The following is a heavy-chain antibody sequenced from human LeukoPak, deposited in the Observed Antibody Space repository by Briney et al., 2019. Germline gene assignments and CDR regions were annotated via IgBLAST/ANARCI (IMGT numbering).Heavy chain of an antibody. D-gene: IGHD6-19*01. CDR1: GFTFSSYP. Sequence: GGSLRLSCAASGFTFSSYPMYWVRQAPGKGLEWVAVISYDGRNKYYADSVKGQFTISRDNSKSTLYLQMNSLRAEDTAVYYCARDRRSLIEQWLVQAFDYWGQGTLVTVSS. V-gene: IGHV3-30*04. J-gene: IGHJ4*02. CDR3: ARDRRSLIEQWLVQAFDY. CDR2: ISYDGRNK.